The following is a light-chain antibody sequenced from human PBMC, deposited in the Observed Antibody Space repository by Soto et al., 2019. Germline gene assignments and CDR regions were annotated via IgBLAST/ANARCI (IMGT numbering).Light chain of an antibody. CDR3: QQYNSYST. CDR1: QSISNW. Sequence: DLQMTQSPSTLSSSVGDSVTITCRASQSISNWLAWYQQKPGKAPKLLIYDASSLESGVQSRFSGGGFGTEFTLTIRSLQPDDFGTYYCQQYNSYSTXGQGTKGEIK. V-gene: IGKV1-5*01. J-gene: IGKJ1*01. CDR2: DAS.